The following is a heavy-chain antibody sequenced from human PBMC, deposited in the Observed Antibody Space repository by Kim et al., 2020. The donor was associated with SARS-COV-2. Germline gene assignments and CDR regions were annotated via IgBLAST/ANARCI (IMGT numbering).Heavy chain of an antibody. CDR3: ARDWAAYWSSWYYLDY. D-gene: IGHD6-13*01. CDR1: EDSISSYC. V-gene: IGHV4-59*13. Sequence: SETLSLTCTVSEDSISSYCWSWIRQPPGKGLEWIGCIFYNGSTNYNPSLKSRVTISVDTSKNQFSLKLTSVTAADTAVYYCARDWAAYWSSWYYLDYWGQGTLVTVSS. CDR2: IFYNGST. J-gene: IGHJ4*02.